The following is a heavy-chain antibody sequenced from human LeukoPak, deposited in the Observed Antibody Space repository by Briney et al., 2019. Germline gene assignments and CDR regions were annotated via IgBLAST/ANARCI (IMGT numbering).Heavy chain of an antibody. V-gene: IGHV3-7*01. Sequence: GGSLRLSCAASGFTFSNYWMSWVRQAPGKGLEWVANIKQDGSEKYYVDSVKGRFAISRDNAKNSLYLQMNSLRAEDLAVYYCARARYCSGTSCYFDYWDQGTLVPVSS. D-gene: IGHD2-15*01. CDR1: GFTFSNYW. J-gene: IGHJ4*02. CDR3: ARARYCSGTSCYFDY. CDR2: IKQDGSEK.